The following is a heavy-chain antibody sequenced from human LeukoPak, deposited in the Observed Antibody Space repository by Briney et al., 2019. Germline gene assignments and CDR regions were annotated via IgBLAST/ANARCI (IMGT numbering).Heavy chain of an antibody. CDR1: GSTFTDYS. J-gene: IGHJ2*01. CDR3: ARVFHRVYFDL. Sequence: ASVKVSCKGAGSTFTDYSLHWVRQAPGQGLEWMGWINSNSGGTNYAQKFQGRGTMTRDTSISTAYMELSRLRSDDTAVYYCARVFHRVYFDLWGRGTLVTVSS. V-gene: IGHV1-2*02. CDR2: INSNSGGT.